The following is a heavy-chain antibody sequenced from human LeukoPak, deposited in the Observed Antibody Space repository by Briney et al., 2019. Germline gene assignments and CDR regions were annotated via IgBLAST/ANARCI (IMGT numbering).Heavy chain of an antibody. J-gene: IGHJ3*02. CDR3: ARGLSDIRFSYAFDI. CDR1: GGSISSYY. CDR2: IYTSGST. V-gene: IGHV4-4*07. D-gene: IGHD3-3*01. Sequence: PLETLSLTCTVSGGSISSYYWSWIRQPAGKGLEWIGRIYTSGSTNYNPSLKSRVTMSVDTSKNQFSLKLSSVTAADTAVYYCARGLSDIRFSYAFDIWGQGTMVTVSS.